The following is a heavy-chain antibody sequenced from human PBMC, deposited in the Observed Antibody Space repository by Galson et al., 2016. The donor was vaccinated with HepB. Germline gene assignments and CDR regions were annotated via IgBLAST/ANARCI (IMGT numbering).Heavy chain of an antibody. CDR3: ARGDYSTYYYYYGMDV. CDR2: TYYRSKWYN. D-gene: IGHD4-11*01. J-gene: IGHJ6*02. Sequence: CAISGDSVSSNSAAWNWIRQSPSRGLEWLGRTYYRSKWYNDYASSVKSRIIINPDTSKNQVSLQLSSVNPEDTAVYYCARGDYSTYYYYYGMDVWGQGTTVIVSS. CDR1: GDSVSSNSAA. V-gene: IGHV6-1*01.